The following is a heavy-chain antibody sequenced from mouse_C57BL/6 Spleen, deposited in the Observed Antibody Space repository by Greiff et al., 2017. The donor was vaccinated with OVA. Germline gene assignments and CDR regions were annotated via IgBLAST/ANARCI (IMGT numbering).Heavy chain of an antibody. V-gene: IGHV5-6*01. CDR3: ARADYDDGVYY. Sequence: EVKLMASGRDLVKPGGSLKLSCAASGFTFSSYGMSWVRQTPDKRLEWVATISSGGSYTYYTDSVKGRFTISRDNAKNTLYLQMSSLKSEDTAMYYCARADYDDGVYYWGQGTTLTVSS. J-gene: IGHJ2*01. D-gene: IGHD2-4*01. CDR1: GFTFSSYG. CDR2: ISSGGSYT.